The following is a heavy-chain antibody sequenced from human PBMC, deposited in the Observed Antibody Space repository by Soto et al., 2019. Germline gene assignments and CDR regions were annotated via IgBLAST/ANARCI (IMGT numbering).Heavy chain of an antibody. V-gene: IGHV4-39*01. CDR3: ARLTPLGEAIVVVPAAIHYYMDV. CDR1: GGSISSSSYY. J-gene: IGHJ6*03. Sequence: SQTLSLTCTVSGGSISSSSYYWGWIRQPPGKGLEWIGSIYYSGSTYYNPSLKSRVTISVDTSKNQFSLKLSSVTAADTAVYYCARLTPLGEAIVVVPAAIHYYMDVWGKGTTVTVSS. CDR2: IYYSGST. D-gene: IGHD2-2*01.